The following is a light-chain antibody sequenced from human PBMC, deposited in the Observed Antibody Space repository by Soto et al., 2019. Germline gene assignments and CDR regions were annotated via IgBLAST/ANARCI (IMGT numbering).Light chain of an antibody. CDR3: QQYGSSGYT. CDR2: GAS. CDR1: QSVSSSY. J-gene: IGKJ2*01. Sequence: EIVLTQSPGTLSLSPGERATLSCRASQSVSSSYLAWYQQKPGQAPRLLIYGASSRATGIPDRFSGSGSGTDCTLTISRLEPDDFAVYYCQQYGSSGYTFGQGTKLEIK. V-gene: IGKV3-20*01.